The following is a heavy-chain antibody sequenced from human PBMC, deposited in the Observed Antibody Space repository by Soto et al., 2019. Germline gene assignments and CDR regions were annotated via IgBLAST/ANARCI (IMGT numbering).Heavy chain of an antibody. CDR3: AKGGSSSWYGYYGMDV. CDR1: GFTFNNYA. D-gene: IGHD6-13*01. J-gene: IGHJ6*02. Sequence: EVQLLESGGALVQPGGSLRLSCAASGFTFNNYAMSWVRQAPGKGLEWVSAISGSGRETYYTDSFKGRFTISRDNSRGTLSLQMNGLRVEDAAVYYCAKGGSSSWYGYYGMDVWGQGTTVTVSS. V-gene: IGHV3-23*01. CDR2: ISGSGRET.